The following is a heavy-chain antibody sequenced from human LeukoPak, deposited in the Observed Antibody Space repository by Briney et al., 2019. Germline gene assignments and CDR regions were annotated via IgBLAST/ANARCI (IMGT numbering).Heavy chain of an antibody. V-gene: IGHV4-4*09. Sequence: SETLSLTCTVSGDSLSSYYWSWIRQPPGKGLEGIGYIYTSGGTNYIPSLKCRVTISIDTSKNQFSLKLSSVTAADSAVYYCARLTRRSTSPDRYYLDYWGQGTLVTVSS. D-gene: IGHD6-6*01. CDR2: IYTSGGT. CDR3: ARLTRRSTSPDRYYLDY. CDR1: GDSLSSYY. J-gene: IGHJ4*02.